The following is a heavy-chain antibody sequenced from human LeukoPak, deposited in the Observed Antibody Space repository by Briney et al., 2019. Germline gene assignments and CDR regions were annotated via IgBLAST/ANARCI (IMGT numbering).Heavy chain of an antibody. D-gene: IGHD3-9*01. CDR2: INHSGST. Sequence: SETLSLTCAVYGGSFSGYYWSWIRQPPGKGLEWIGEINHSGSTNYNPSLKSRVTISVDTSKNQFSLKLSSVTAADTAVYYCASISRDYFDYWGQGTLVTVSS. J-gene: IGHJ4*02. V-gene: IGHV4-34*01. CDR1: GGSFSGYY. CDR3: ASISRDYFDY.